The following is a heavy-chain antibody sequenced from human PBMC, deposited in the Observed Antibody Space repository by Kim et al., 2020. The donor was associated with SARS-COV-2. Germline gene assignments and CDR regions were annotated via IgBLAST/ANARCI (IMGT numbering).Heavy chain of an antibody. CDR3: ARGLGTPDY. Sequence: GGSLRLSCAASGFTFGSHDMSWVRQAPGKGLEWVSSIGPSVATTFYAYSVKGRFAISRDNSKNTLYLQMNSLRADDTALYFCARGLGTPDYLGQGALVTV. CDR1: GFTFGSHD. D-gene: IGHD7-27*01. CDR2: IGPSVATT. V-gene: IGHV3-23*01. J-gene: IGHJ4*02.